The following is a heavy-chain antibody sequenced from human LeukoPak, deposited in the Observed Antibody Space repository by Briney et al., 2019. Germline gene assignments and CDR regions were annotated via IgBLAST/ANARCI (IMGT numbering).Heavy chain of an antibody. Sequence: GGSLRLSCAASGFAFSSYSMIWVRETPGKGLEWVSSITSSSSYIYYADPVKGRFTISRDNAKSSLYLQMNRLSAEDTAVYYCAGVGGSVLSGGWYGTTSRWDGGQGTLVTVSS. CDR1: GFAFSSYS. CDR3: AGVGGSVLSGGWYGTTSRWD. CDR2: ITSSSSYI. D-gene: IGHD6-19*01. V-gene: IGHV3-21*01. J-gene: IGHJ4*02.